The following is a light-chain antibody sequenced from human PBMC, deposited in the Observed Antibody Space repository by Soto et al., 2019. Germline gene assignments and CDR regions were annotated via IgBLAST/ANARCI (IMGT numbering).Light chain of an antibody. CDR1: QSITSY. CDR2: AAS. J-gene: IGKJ3*01. CDR3: QQYDNFSFI. Sequence: DIQLTQSPSSLSASVGDTVTITCRASQSITSYLNWYQQKPGTGPKLLIWAASSLQSGAPSRFSGSGSGTDFTFTISSLQPEDIATYYCQQYDNFSFIFGPGTKVDIK. V-gene: IGKV1-33*01.